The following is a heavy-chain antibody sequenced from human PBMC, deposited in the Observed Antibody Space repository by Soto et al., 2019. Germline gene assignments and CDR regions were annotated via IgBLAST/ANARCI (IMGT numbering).Heavy chain of an antibody. D-gene: IGHD3-10*01. CDR3: ARRXAWFDYYYGSGSGWFDP. CDR2: IYYSGST. V-gene: IGHV4-31*03. Sequence: SETLSLTCTVSGGSISSGGYYWSWIRQHPGKGLEWIGYIYYSGSTYYNPSLKSRVTISVDTSKNQFSLKLSSVTAADTAVYYCARRXAWFDYYYGSGSGWFDPWGQGTLVTVSS. CDR1: GGSISSGGYY. J-gene: IGHJ5*02.